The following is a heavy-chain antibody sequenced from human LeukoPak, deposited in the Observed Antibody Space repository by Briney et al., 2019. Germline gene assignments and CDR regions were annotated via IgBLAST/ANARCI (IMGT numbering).Heavy chain of an antibody. D-gene: IGHD6-13*01. V-gene: IGHV3-9*01. CDR3: VRASSSWS. Sequence: GGSLRLSCAASGFTFDDYAMHWVRQVPGKGPEWVSHISWNSGRIGYADSVKGRFTISRDNAKSSLYLQMNSLRPEDTASYYCVRASSSWSWGQGTLVTVSS. J-gene: IGHJ5*02. CDR2: ISWNSGRI. CDR1: GFTFDDYA.